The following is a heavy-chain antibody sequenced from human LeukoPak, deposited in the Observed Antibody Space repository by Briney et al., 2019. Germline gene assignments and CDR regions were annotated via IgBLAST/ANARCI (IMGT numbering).Heavy chain of an antibody. D-gene: IGHD3-22*01. CDR3: ARGPSSGSVDY. J-gene: IGHJ4*02. V-gene: IGHV6-1*01. CDR2: TYYRSKRYN. Sequence: SQTLSLTCAISGDSVSSNIAVWTWIRQSPSRGLEWLGRTYYRSKRYNEYAVSVKSQMTINPDTSKNQFSLQLNSVTPENTAVYYCARGPSSGSVDYWGQGTLVTVSS. CDR1: GDSVSSNIAV.